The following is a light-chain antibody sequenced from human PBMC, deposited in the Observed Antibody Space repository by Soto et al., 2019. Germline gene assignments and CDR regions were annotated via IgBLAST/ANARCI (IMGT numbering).Light chain of an antibody. CDR1: QSISSY. V-gene: IGKV1-39*01. CDR3: QQTYSTPYT. J-gene: IGKJ2*01. CDR2: AAS. Sequence: DIQMTQSPSSLSASVGDRVTITCRASQSISSYLNWYQQKPGKAPKLLIYAASSLQSWVPSRFSGGGSGTDFTLTISSLQPEEFATYYCQQTYSTPYTFGQGTKLEI.